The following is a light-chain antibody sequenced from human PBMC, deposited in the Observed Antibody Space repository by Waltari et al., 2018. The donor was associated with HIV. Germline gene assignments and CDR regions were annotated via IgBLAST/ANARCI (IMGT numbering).Light chain of an antibody. CDR1: SSDVGRYNL. CDR3: CSYAGNREI. CDR2: EGS. Sequence: QSALTQPASVSGSRGQSIPISCTGTSSDVGRYNLVSWYQQHPGKAPKLMIYEGSKRPSGVSNRFSGSKSGNTASLTISGLQTEDEADYYCCSYAGNREIFGGGTKLTVL. V-gene: IGLV2-23*01. J-gene: IGLJ2*01.